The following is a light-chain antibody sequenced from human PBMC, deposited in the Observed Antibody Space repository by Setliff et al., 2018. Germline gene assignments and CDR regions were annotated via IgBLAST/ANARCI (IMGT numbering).Light chain of an antibody. J-gene: IGLJ3*02. V-gene: IGLV2-23*02. CDR3: CSYVTGGTLA. CDR2: EVN. Sequence: QSALTQPPSASGSPGQSVTISCTGTSSDIGAYHLVSWYQQHPGKAPKLMIYEVNKRPSGVSNRFSGSKSGNTASLTISGLQAEDEGDYYCCSYVTGGTLAFGGGTKVTVL. CDR1: SSDIGAYHL.